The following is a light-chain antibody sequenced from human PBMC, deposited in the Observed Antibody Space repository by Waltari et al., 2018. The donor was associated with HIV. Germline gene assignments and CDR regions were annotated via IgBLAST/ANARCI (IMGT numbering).Light chain of an antibody. J-gene: IGLJ2*01. CDR1: SGYSTHK. V-gene: IGLV9-49*01. CDR3: GADHGSGSNWV. CDR2: VGTGGIVG. Sequence: QPVLTQPPSASASLGASVTLTCTLRSGYSTHKVDWYPQIPGKGPRFVMRVGTGGIVGSKGEGIPDRFSVLGSGLNRYLTINNIQEEDESDYYCGADHGSGSNWVFGGGTKLTVL.